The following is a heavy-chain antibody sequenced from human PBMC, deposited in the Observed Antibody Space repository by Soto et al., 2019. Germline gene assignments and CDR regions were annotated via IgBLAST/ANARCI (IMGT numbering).Heavy chain of an antibody. D-gene: IGHD2-8*01. J-gene: IGHJ3*02. CDR3: SKDRAHEMVYAIGDAFDI. CDR1: GFTFSSYS. V-gene: IGHV3-21*04. CDR2: ISSSSSYI. Sequence: PGGSMRLSCAAFGFTFSSYSMNWVRQAPGKGLEWVSSISSSSSYIYYADSVKGRLTISRDNAKNSLYLQMNSLRAEDTALYYCSKDRAHEMVYAIGDAFDIWVQGTMVTGSS.